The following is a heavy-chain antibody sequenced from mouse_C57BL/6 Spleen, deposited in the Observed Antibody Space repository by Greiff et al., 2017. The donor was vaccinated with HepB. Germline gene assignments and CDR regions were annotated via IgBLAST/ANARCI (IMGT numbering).Heavy chain of an antibody. J-gene: IGHJ1*03. CDR1: GYTFTSYW. Sequence: VQLQQPGAELVKPGASVKLSCKASGYTFTSYWMQWVKQRPGQGLEWIGEIDPSDSYTNYNQKFKGKATLTVDTSSSTAYMQLSSLTSEDSAVYYCARGTGTEEYFDVWGTGTTVTVSS. CDR2: IDPSDSYT. D-gene: IGHD4-1*01. CDR3: ARGTGTEEYFDV. V-gene: IGHV1-50*01.